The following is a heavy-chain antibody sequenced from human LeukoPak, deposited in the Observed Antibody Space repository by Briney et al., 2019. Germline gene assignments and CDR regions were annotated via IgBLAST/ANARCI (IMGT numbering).Heavy chain of an antibody. CDR2: FTGST. J-gene: IGHJ3*02. CDR1: GGSITRYY. Sequence: PSETLSLTRTVSGGSITRYYWSWIRQPAGKGLEWIGRFTGSTNYNPSLKSRVTMSVDTSKNQFSLQLSSVTAADTAVYYCARVLVPAAFGAFDMWGQGTMVTVSS. CDR3: ARVLVPAAFGAFDM. D-gene: IGHD2-2*01. V-gene: IGHV4-4*07.